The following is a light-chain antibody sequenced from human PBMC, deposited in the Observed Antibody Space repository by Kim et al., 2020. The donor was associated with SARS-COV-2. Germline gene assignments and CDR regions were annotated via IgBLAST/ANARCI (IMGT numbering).Light chain of an antibody. V-gene: IGLV4-60*03. J-gene: IGLJ3*02. Sequence: QSMLTQSSSVSASLGSSVKLTCTLSSGHSSYTIAWHQQQPGKAPRYLMKVEGSGSYNKGSGVPDRFSVSSSGADRYLTISNLQSEDEADYYCETWDSYTRVFGGGTQLTVL. CDR1: SGHSSYT. CDR3: ETWDSYTRV. CDR2: VEGSGSY.